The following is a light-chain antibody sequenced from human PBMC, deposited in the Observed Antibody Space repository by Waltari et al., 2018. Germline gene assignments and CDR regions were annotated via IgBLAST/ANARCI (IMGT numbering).Light chain of an antibody. J-gene: IGKJ2*01. CDR1: QDITTS. Sequence: DIQLTQSPSSLSAAVAGSVTITCQATQDITTSLSWFQQKPGKAPQLLIYVASSLQAGVPSRFSGTGSGTAFSFTITSLQPEDSATYYCQHYHSLPYTFGRGTKLQIK. V-gene: IGKV1-33*01. CDR2: VAS. CDR3: QHYHSLPYT.